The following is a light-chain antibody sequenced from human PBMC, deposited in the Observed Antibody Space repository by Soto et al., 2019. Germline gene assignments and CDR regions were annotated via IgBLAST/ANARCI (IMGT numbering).Light chain of an antibody. CDR1: QDISNY. CDR2: EAS. J-gene: IGKJ4*01. V-gene: IGKV1-33*01. CDR3: QQYDNLPLT. Sequence: DIQMTQSPSSLSASVGDRVTITCQASQDISNYLNWYQQKPGKAPKLLIYEASNLETGVPSRFSGSESATDFTFTISSLQPEDIATYYCQQYDNLPLTFGGGTKVEIK.